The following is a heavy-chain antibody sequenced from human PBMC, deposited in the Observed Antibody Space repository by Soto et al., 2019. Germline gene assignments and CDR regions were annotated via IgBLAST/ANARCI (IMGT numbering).Heavy chain of an antibody. Sequence: GESLKISCQCSGYTFSNFWVGWVRQLPGQGLEWMGIIYPGDHETRYSPSFHGKVTISAEKSINTAYLQWNSLEASDSAFYFCVRSPRSSPYFDHWGQGALVTVSS. J-gene: IGHJ4*02. V-gene: IGHV5-51*01. CDR1: GYTFSNFW. CDR2: IYPGDHET. CDR3: VRSPRSSPYFDH. D-gene: IGHD6-13*01.